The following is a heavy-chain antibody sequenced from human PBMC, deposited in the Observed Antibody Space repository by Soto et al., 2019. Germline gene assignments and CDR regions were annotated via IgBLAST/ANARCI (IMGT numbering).Heavy chain of an antibody. J-gene: IGHJ3*02. D-gene: IGHD2-15*01. Sequence: GASVKVSCKASGYTFTSYYMHWVRQAPGQGLEWMGIINPSGGSTSYAQKFQGRFTISRDNSKNTLFLQMNSLRAEDTAVYYCARDLYCSGGSCYEAGDAFDIWGQGTMVTVSS. CDR2: INPSGGST. CDR1: GYTFTSYY. CDR3: ARDLYCSGGSCYEAGDAFDI. V-gene: IGHV1-46*01.